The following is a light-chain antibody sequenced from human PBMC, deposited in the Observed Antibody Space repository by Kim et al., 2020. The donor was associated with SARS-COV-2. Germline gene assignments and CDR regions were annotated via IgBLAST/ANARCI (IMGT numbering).Light chain of an antibody. Sequence: EIVLTQSPGTLSLSPGERATLSCRASQSVSTNYLAWYQQKPGQAPRLLIYGASSRATGIPARFSGSGSGTDFTFTISRLEPEDFAVYYCHQYATSPPWTFGQGTKVEIK. CDR2: GAS. CDR3: HQYATSPPWT. CDR1: QSVSTNY. J-gene: IGKJ1*01. V-gene: IGKV3-20*01.